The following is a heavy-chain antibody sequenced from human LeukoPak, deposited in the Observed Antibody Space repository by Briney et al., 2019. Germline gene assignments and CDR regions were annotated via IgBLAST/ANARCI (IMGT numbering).Heavy chain of an antibody. CDR1: GFTFSSYA. J-gene: IGHJ5*02. V-gene: IGHV3-30*01. CDR3: ARDAGRFGELLGWFDP. Sequence: PGGYLRLSCAASGFTFSSYAMHWVRPAPGQGREWGAVISYDGSNKYYADSVKGRFTISRDNSKNTLYLQMNSLRAEDTAVYYCARDAGRFGELLGWFDPWGQGTLVTVSS. D-gene: IGHD3-10*01. CDR2: ISYDGSNK.